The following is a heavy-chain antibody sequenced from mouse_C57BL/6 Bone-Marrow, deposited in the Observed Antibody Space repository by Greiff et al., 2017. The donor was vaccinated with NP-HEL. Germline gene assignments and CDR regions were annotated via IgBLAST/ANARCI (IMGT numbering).Heavy chain of an antibody. CDR3: VRQGYGSSRGYFDV. CDR1: GFSFNTYA. J-gene: IGHJ1*03. Sequence: EVQWVESGGGLVQPKGSLKLSCAASGFSFNTYAMNWVRQAPGKGLEWVARIRSKSNNYATYYADSVKDRFTISRDDSESMLYLQMNNLKTEDTAMYYCVRQGYGSSRGYFDVWGTGTTVTVSS. CDR2: IRSKSNNYAT. D-gene: IGHD1-1*01. V-gene: IGHV10-1*01.